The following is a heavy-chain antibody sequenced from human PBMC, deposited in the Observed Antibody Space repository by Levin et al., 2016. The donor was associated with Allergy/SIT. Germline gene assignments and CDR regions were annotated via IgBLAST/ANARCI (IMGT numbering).Heavy chain of an antibody. Sequence: SQTLSLTCDISGDSVSSRSVTWNWIRQSPSRGLEWLGRTYFRSTKWYHDSAPSVTSRITVNAVTSKNQFSLQLNSVTPEDTAVYYCTRGAQSSTWVFDYWGQGILVTVSS. J-gene: IGHJ4*02. CDR1: GDSVSSRSVT. V-gene: IGHV6-1*01. D-gene: IGHD6-13*01. CDR2: TYFRSTKWYH. CDR3: TRGAQSSTWVFDY.